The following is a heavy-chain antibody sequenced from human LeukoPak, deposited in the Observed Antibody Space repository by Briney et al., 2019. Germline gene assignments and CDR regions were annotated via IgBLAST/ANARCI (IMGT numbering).Heavy chain of an antibody. D-gene: IGHD6-13*01. V-gene: IGHV1-2*07. CDR2: INPKNGGA. CDR1: GYTFIGHY. J-gene: IGHJ5*02. Sequence: ASVKVSCKTSGYTFIGHYIHWVRQAPGQGLEWMGWINPKNGGANYAPRFQGRVTMTRDKSISTVYMEVTRLTSDGTAVYYCARDPRIAASGDDSWFDPWGQGTLVTVSS. CDR3: ARDPRIAASGDDSWFDP.